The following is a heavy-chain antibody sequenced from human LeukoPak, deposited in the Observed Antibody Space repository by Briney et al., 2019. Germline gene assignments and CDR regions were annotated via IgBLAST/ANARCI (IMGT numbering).Heavy chain of an antibody. CDR1: GGSISSGGYS. CDR3: ARAGTAMIDY. Sequence: PSETLSLTSAVSGGSISSGGYSWSWIRQPPGKGLEWIGYIYHSGSTYYNPSLKSRVTMSVDTSKNQFSLKLNSVTAADTAVYYCARAGTAMIDYWGQGTLVTVSS. CDR2: IYHSGST. V-gene: IGHV4-30-2*01. J-gene: IGHJ4*02. D-gene: IGHD5-18*01.